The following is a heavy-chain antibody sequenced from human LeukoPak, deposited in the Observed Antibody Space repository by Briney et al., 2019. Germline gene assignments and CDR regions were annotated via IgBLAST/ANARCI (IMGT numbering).Heavy chain of an antibody. CDR1: GFTFSSYS. J-gene: IGHJ4*02. CDR2: ISSSSSTI. V-gene: IGHV3-48*01. Sequence: GGSLRLSCAASGFTFSSYSMNWVRQAPGKGLEWVSYISSSSSTIYYADSVKGRFTISRDNSKNTLYLQMNSLRAEDTAVYYCAKTIFGNFDYWGQGTLVTVSS. D-gene: IGHD3-3*01. CDR3: AKTIFGNFDY.